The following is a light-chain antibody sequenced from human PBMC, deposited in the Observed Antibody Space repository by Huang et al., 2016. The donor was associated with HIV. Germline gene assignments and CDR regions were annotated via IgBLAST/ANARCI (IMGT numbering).Light chain of an antibody. J-gene: IGKJ4*02. CDR2: AAS. V-gene: IGKV1-9*01. Sequence: IQLVQSPSSLPASVGDRVTISCRASQGINNYLAWYQQKPGEAPKLLSYAASTMQSGVPSRFSGSGSGTDYTLTISSLQPEDFATYYCLHLNSYPLGFGGGTKVEIK. CDR3: LHLNSYPLG. CDR1: QGINNY.